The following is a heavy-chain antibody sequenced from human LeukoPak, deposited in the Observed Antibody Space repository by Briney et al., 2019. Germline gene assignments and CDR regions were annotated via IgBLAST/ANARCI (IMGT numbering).Heavy chain of an antibody. V-gene: IGHV3-21*01. D-gene: IGHD3-10*01. CDR2: ISHTGSYT. CDR1: GFTFSTYS. J-gene: IGHJ4*02. CDR3: AKGGSGSYYNSLIDY. Sequence: GGSLRLSCAASGFTFSTYSLNWVRQAPGKGLEWVSSISHTGSYTYYADSVKGRFAISRDNAKSPLYLQMHSLRAEDTAVYYCAKGGSGSYYNSLIDYWGQGTLVTVSS.